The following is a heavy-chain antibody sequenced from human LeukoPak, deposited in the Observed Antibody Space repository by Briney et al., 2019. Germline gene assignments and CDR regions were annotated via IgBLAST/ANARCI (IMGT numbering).Heavy chain of an antibody. V-gene: IGHV1-18*01. CDR2: ISAYNGNT. J-gene: IGHJ3*02. Sequence: ASVTVSCKASGYTFTSYGISWVRQAPGQGLEWMGWISAYNGNTNYAQKLQGRVTMTTDTSTSTAYMELRSLRSDDTAVYYCARSSGSYPHDAFDIWGQGTMVTVSS. D-gene: IGHD1-26*01. CDR3: ARSSGSYPHDAFDI. CDR1: GYTFTSYG.